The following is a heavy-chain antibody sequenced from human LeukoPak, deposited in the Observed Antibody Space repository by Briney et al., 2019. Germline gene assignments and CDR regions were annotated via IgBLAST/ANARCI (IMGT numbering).Heavy chain of an antibody. CDR2: ISGSGGST. Sequence: GGSLRLSCAASGFTFNNFAMSWVRQAPGKGLEWVSAISGSGGSTYYADSVKGRFTISRDNSKNTLYLQMNSLRAEDTAVYYCAKNRGYGDYYFDYWGQGTLVTVSS. CDR1: GFTFNNFA. V-gene: IGHV3-23*01. CDR3: AKNRGYGDYYFDY. D-gene: IGHD4-17*01. J-gene: IGHJ4*02.